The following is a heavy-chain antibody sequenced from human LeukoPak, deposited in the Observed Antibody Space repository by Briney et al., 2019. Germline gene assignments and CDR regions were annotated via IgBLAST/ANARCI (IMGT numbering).Heavy chain of an antibody. D-gene: IGHD1-26*01. CDR2: IKQDGSEK. CDR3: ARNPPGIVGAPTHYCYYMDV. CDR1: GFTFSSYW. Sequence: GGSLRLSCAASGFTFSSYWMSWVRQAPGKGLQWVANIKQDGSEKNYVDSVKGRFSISRDNAKNSLYLQMNSLTAEDTAVYYGARNPPGIVGAPTHYCYYMDVWGRGTTVTISS. V-gene: IGHV3-7*01. J-gene: IGHJ6*03.